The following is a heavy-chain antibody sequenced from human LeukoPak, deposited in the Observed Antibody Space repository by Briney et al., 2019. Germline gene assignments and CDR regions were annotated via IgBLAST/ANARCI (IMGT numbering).Heavy chain of an antibody. D-gene: IGHD4-11*01. CDR3: ANSLPTVSRRKYFDY. CDR2: IYYNGRSGNT. V-gene: IGHV4-31*03. J-gene: IGHJ4*02. Sequence: SETLSLTCSVSDDSISRRGYYWSWIRQRPGMGLEWMGYIYYNGRSGNTYYNLALKSRVTMSIDTGEKHFSLRLTSVTAADTAVYYCANSLPTVSRRKYFDYWGQGTLVIVSS. CDR1: DDSISRRGYY.